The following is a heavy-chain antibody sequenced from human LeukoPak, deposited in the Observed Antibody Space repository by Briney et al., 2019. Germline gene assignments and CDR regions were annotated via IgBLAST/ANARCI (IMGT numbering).Heavy chain of an antibody. Sequence: SETLSLTCTVSGYSISSGYYWGWIRQPPGKGLEWIASIYHSGSTYYNPSLKSRVSMSVDTSKNQFSLRLSSVTAADTAVYYCARNSHDEYVLWGQGSLVNVSS. CDR2: IYHSGST. CDR1: GYSISSGYY. V-gene: IGHV4-38-2*02. D-gene: IGHD3-16*01. J-gene: IGHJ4*02. CDR3: ARNSHDEYVL.